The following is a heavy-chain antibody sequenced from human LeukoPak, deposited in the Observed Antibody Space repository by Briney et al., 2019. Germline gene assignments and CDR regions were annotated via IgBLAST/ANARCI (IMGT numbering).Heavy chain of an antibody. J-gene: IGHJ5*02. CDR2: IYYSGST. CDR1: GGSISSSSYY. D-gene: IGHD6-19*01. V-gene: IGHV4-39*07. CDR3: ARDSRRSSGWLRYRSDWFDP. Sequence: PSETLSLTCTVSGGSISSSSYYWGWIRQPPGKGLEWIGSIYYSGSTYYNPSLKSRVTISVDTSKNQFSLKLSSVTAVDTAVYYCARDSRRSSGWLRYRSDWFDPWGQGTLVTVSS.